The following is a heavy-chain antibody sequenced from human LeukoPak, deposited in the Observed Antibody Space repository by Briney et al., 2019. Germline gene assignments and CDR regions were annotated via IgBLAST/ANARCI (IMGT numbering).Heavy chain of an antibody. J-gene: IGHJ4*02. CDR2: MYNRGST. D-gene: IGHD6-19*01. Sequence: SETLSLTCTVPGDSISNYYWSWIRQSPGKELEWIGYMYNRGSTIYNPSLKSRVTISTDTPKNQFSLRLTSVTAADTAVYYCARAEKAVTGTLDSWGQGTLITASS. V-gene: IGHV4-59*01. CDR3: ARAEKAVTGTLDS. CDR1: GDSISNYY.